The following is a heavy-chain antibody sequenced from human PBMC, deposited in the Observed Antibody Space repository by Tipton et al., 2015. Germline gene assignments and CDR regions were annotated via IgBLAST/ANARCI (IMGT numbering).Heavy chain of an antibody. CDR1: GGSIGSHF. CDR3: ACQNYDSLTRDYQTVDY. Sequence: TLSLTCTVSGGSIGSHFWSWIRQPPGKGLEWIGHTHYTGNTNYNPSLKSRVTMSRDTSKNQFSLKLTSVTAADTAVYYCACQNYDSLTRDYQTVDYWGQGTLVTVSS. CDR2: THYTGNT. J-gene: IGHJ4*02. D-gene: IGHD3-9*01. V-gene: IGHV4-59*08.